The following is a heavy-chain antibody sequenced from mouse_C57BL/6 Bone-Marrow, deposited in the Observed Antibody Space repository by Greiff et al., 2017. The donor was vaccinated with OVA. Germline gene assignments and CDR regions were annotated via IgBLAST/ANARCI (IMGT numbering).Heavy chain of an antibody. V-gene: IGHV1-20*01. Sequence: VQLQQSGPELVKPGDSVKISCKASGYSFTGYFMNWVMQSHGKSLEWIGRINPYNGDTFYNQKFKGKATLTVDKSSSTAHMELRSLTSEDSAVYYCARSEPGNYPDYWGQGTTLTVSS. D-gene: IGHD2-14*01. CDR2: INPYNGDT. J-gene: IGHJ2*01. CDR1: GYSFTGYF. CDR3: ARSEPGNYPDY.